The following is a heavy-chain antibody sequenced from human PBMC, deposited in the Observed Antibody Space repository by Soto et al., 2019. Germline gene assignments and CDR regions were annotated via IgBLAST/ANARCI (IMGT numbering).Heavy chain of an antibody. D-gene: IGHD3-3*01. CDR2: INPSGGSK. Sequence: GASVKVSCKASGYTFTSYYMHWVRQAPGQGLEWMGIINPSGGSKSYAQKFQGRVTMTRDTSTSTVYMELSSLRFEDTAVFFFARDLQYYDFWSGYSNWFDPWGQGTLVTVSS. V-gene: IGHV1-46*01. CDR3: ARDLQYYDFWSGYSNWFDP. CDR1: GYTFTSYY. J-gene: IGHJ5*02.